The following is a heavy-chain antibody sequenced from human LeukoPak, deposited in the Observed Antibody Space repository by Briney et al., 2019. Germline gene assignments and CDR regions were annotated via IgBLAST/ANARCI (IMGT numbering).Heavy chain of an antibody. CDR1: GFTFSSYW. Sequence: GSLRLSCAASGFTFSSYWMSWVRQAPGKGLEWVANIKQDGSEKYYVDSVKGRFTISRDNAKNSLYLQMNSLRAEDTAVYYCARVRRITMVRGVIGVGDYWGQGTLVTVSS. D-gene: IGHD3-10*01. J-gene: IGHJ4*02. CDR3: ARVRRITMVRGVIGVGDY. V-gene: IGHV3-7*01. CDR2: IKQDGSEK.